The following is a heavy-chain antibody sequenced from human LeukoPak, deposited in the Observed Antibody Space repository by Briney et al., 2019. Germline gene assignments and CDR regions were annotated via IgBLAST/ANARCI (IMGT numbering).Heavy chain of an antibody. J-gene: IGHJ4*02. Sequence: GGSLRLSCAASGFTFSSYGMHWVRQAPGKGLEWVAVISYDGSNKYYADSVKGRFTISRDNSKNTLYLQMNSLRAEDTAVYYCAKLGVRKAVAEHFDYWGQGTLVTVSS. CDR1: GFTFSSYG. V-gene: IGHV3-30*18. D-gene: IGHD6-19*01. CDR3: AKLGVRKAVAEHFDY. CDR2: ISYDGSNK.